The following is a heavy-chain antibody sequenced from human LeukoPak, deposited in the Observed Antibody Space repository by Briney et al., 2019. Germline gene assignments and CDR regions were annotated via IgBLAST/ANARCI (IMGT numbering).Heavy chain of an antibody. CDR1: GFTFNNYA. J-gene: IGHJ4*02. Sequence: GXXRLSCAASGFTFNNYAMNWVRQAPGKGLEWVSSIDESGDKTHYADSVKGRFTISRDNSQNTLYLQMNSLRAEDTALYYCAKQWVDCWGQGTLVTVSS. V-gene: IGHV3-23*01. CDR2: IDESGDKT. CDR3: AKQWVDC. D-gene: IGHD1-26*01.